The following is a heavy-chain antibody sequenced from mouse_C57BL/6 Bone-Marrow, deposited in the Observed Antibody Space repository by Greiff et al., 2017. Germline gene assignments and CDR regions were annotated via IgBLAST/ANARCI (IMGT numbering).Heavy chain of an antibody. V-gene: IGHV1-64*01. D-gene: IGHD2-3*01. CDR2: IHPNSGST. CDR1: GYTFTSYW. J-gene: IGHJ1*03. CDR3: ARGGLLRYFDV. Sequence: QVQLKQSGAELVKPGASVKLSCKASGYTFTSYWMHWVKQRPGQGLEWIGMIHPNSGSTNYNEKFKSKATLTVDKSSSTAYMQLSSLTSEDSAVYYGARGGLLRYFDVWGTGTTVTVSS.